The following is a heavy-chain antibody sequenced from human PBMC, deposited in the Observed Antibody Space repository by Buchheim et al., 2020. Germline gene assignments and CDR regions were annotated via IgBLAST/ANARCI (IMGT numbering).Heavy chain of an antibody. CDR2: IYSGGST. CDR1: GFTVSSNY. V-gene: IGHV3-66*01. J-gene: IGHJ6*01. Sequence: EVQLVESGGGLVQPGGSLRLSCAASGFTVSSNYMSWVRQAPGKGLEWVSVIYSGGSTYYADSVKGRFTISRDNSKNTLYLQMNSLRAEDTVMYYCARGQRHCSSTRCHRNYYYGRDVWGQGTT. D-gene: IGHD2-2*01. CDR3: ARGQRHCSSTRCHRNYYYGRDV.